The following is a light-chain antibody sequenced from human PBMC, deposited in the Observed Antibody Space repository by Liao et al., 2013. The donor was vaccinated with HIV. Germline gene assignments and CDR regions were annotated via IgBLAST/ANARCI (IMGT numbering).Light chain of an antibody. J-gene: IGLJ2*01. CDR3: QTWDSSTACVV. CDR2: QDN. CDR1: YLEDKH. V-gene: IGLV3-1*01. Sequence: SYELTQPPSVSVSPGQTATITCYGVYLEDKHVCWYQQRPGQSPVLLICQDNKRPSGIPERFSGSNSGNTATLTISGTQAMDEADYYCQTWDSSTACVVIGGGTKLTVL.